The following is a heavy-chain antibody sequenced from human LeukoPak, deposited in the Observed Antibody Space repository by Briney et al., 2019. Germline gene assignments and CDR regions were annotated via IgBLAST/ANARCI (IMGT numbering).Heavy chain of an antibody. CDR3: ATSRTPPPKIIAAAGPFDP. D-gene: IGHD6-13*01. J-gene: IGHJ5*02. CDR2: IFPIFATA. CDR1: GGTFSSYA. V-gene: IGHV1-69*13. Sequence: EASVKVSCKASGGTFSSYAISWVRQAPGQGLEWMGRIFPIFATANYAQKFQGRVTITADESTSTAYMELSSLRSEDTAVYYCATSRTPPPKIIAAAGPFDPWGQGTLVTVSS.